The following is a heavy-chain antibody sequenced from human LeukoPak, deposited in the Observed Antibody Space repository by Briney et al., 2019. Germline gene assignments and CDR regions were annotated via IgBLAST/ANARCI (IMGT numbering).Heavy chain of an antibody. CDR3: AKGSSWSYLLPPPPWFDP. D-gene: IGHD1-26*01. V-gene: IGHV3-23*01. CDR2: ISGSGGST. CDR1: GFTFSSYA. Sequence: GGSLRLSCAASGFTFSSYAMSWVRQAPGKGLEWVSAISGSGGSTYYADSVKGRFTISRDNSKNTLYLQMNSLRAEDTAVYYCAKGSSWSYLLPPPPWFDPWGQGTLVTVSS. J-gene: IGHJ5*02.